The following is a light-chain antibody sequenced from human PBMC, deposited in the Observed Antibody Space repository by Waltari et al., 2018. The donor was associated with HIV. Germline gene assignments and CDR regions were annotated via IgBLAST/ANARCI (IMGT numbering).Light chain of an antibody. Sequence: QSVLTQPPSASVTPGQRVTISCSGSSSNIGSNTVTWYQQLPGTAPKLLIFSNNQRPAGVPDRFSGSKSGTSASLAISGLQSEDEADYYCAAWDDSLNGHWVFGGGTKLTVL. CDR3: AAWDDSLNGHWV. J-gene: IGLJ3*02. CDR1: SSNIGSNT. V-gene: IGLV1-44*01. CDR2: SNN.